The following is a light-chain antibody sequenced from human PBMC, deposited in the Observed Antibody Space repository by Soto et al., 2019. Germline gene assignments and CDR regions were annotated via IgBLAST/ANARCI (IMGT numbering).Light chain of an antibody. CDR2: DAS. CDR3: QQYDNLPLT. CDR1: QDISNY. J-gene: IGKJ4*01. V-gene: IGKV1-33*01. Sequence: DIQMTQSPSSLSASVGDRVTITCQASQDISNYLNWYQQKPGKAPKLLIYDASNLETGVPSRFSASGSGTDFTFTISSLQPEDIATYYCQQYDNLPLTFGGGTKVEIQ.